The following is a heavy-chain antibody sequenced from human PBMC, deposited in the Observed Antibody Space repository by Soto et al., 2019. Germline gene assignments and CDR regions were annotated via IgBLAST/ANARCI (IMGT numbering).Heavy chain of an antibody. CDR3: ARGYGSGRYGYYFDY. Sequence: QVQLVESGGGVVQPGRSLRLSCAASGFTFSNYGMHWVRQAPGKGLEWVAVIWYDGSSKYYADSVKGRFTISRDNSKNTLYLQMNSLRAEDTAVYYCARGYGSGRYGYYFDYWGQGTLVTVSS. D-gene: IGHD3-10*01. CDR2: IWYDGSSK. V-gene: IGHV3-33*01. J-gene: IGHJ4*02. CDR1: GFTFSNYG.